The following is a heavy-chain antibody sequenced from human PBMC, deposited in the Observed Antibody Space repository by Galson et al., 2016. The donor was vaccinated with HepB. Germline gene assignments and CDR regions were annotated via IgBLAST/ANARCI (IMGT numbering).Heavy chain of an antibody. CDR3: ARSRWENLDH. Sequence: SETLSLTCTVSGASINSSSSSWGWIRQPPGKGLEWIGSLYFGGRTYYNPSLKSRVTISADTSNNQFSLKVSSVTAADTAVYYCARSRWENLDHWGQGTLVTVSS. D-gene: IGHD1-26*01. J-gene: IGHJ4*02. V-gene: IGHV4-39*01. CDR1: GASINSSSSS. CDR2: LYFGGRT.